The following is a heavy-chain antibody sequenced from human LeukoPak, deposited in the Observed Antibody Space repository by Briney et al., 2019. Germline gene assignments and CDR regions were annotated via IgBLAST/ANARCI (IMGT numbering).Heavy chain of an antibody. CDR1: GFTFSSYA. D-gene: IGHD3-22*01. CDR3: ARIRGGYDSSGYDAFDI. V-gene: IGHV3-66*01. Sequence: GGSLRLSCAASGFTFSSYAMHWVRQAPGKGLEWVAVIYSGGSTYYADSVKGRFTISRDNSKNTLYLQMNSLRAEDTAVYYCARIRGGYDSSGYDAFDIWGQGTMVTVSS. CDR2: IYSGGST. J-gene: IGHJ3*02.